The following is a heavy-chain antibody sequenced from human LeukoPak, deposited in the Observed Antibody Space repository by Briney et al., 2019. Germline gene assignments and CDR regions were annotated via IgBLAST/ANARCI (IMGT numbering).Heavy chain of an antibody. CDR1: GFTFSSYS. J-gene: IGHJ3*02. V-gene: IGHV3-21*04. CDR2: ISSSSSYI. D-gene: IGHD3-22*01. Sequence: PGGCLRLSCAASGFTFSSYSMNWVRQAPGKGLEWVSSISSSSSYIYYADSVKGRFTISRDNAKNSLYLQMNSLRAEDTALYYCAKDLGAMIVVVNAFDIWGQGTLVTVSS. CDR3: AKDLGAMIVVVNAFDI.